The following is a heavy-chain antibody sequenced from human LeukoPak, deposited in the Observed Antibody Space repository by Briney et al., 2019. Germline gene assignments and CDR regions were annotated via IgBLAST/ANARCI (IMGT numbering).Heavy chain of an antibody. CDR2: IRSKTYGGTT. CDR3: SRRYSGHDYYFDY. D-gene: IGHD5-12*01. CDR1: GFTFGDYA. V-gene: IGHV3-49*03. Sequence: GGSLRLSCTASGFTFGDYAMSWFRQAPGKGLEWVGLIRSKTYGGTTEYAASVKGRFTISRDDSKSIAYLQMNSLKTEDTAVYYCSRRYSGHDYYFDYWGQGTLVTVSS. J-gene: IGHJ4*02.